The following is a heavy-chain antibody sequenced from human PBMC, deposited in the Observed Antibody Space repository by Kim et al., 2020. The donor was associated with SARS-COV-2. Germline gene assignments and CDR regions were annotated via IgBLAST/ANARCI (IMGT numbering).Heavy chain of an antibody. Sequence: GGSLRLSCAASGFTFSNYGMHWVRQAPGKGLEWVAVMSYDGRGQYYADSVKGRFTISRDNSKNTLYLQMNSLRPEDTAVYYCGKGAEGDGYNPGDYWGQGTLVTVSS. CDR1: GFTFSNYG. CDR2: MSYDGRGQ. J-gene: IGHJ4*02. CDR3: GKGAEGDGYNPGDY. V-gene: IGHV3-30*18. D-gene: IGHD5-12*01.